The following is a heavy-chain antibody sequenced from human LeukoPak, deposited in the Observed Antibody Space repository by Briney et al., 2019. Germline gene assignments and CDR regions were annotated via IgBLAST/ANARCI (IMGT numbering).Heavy chain of an antibody. J-gene: IGHJ4*02. D-gene: IGHD6-6*01. Sequence: PEGSLRLSCAASGFTFSSYSRNWVRQAPGKGLEWFSSISSSSSYIYYADSVKGRFTISRDNAKNSLYLQMNSLRAEDTAVYYCASRQYSSSSFDYWGQGTLVTVSS. CDR2: ISSSSSYI. V-gene: IGHV3-21*01. CDR3: ASRQYSSSSFDY. CDR1: GFTFSSYS.